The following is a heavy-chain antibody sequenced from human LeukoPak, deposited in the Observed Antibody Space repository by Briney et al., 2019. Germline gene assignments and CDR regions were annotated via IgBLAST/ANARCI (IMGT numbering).Heavy chain of an antibody. Sequence: GGSLRLSCAASGFTFSSYAMHWVRHAPGKGVEWLAVISYDGSNKYYVDSVKGRFTISRDNSKNTLYLQMNSLSAEDTAVYYCARDRLLGTEPAAFRRPEYYFDYWGQGTLVTVSS. CDR1: GFTFSSYA. V-gene: IGHV3-30-3*01. D-gene: IGHD2-2*01. J-gene: IGHJ4*02. CDR2: ISYDGSNK. CDR3: ARDRLLGTEPAAFRRPEYYFDY.